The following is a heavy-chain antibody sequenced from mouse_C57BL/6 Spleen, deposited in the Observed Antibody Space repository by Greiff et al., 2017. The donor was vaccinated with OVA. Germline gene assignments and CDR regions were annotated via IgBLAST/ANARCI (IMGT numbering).Heavy chain of an antibody. Sequence: VKLQESGAELARPGASVKMSCKASGYTFTSYTMHWVKQRPGQGLEWIGYINPSSGYTKYNQKFKDKATLTADKSSSTAYMQLSSLTSEDSAVYYCARSDSTDYDYFDYWGQGTTLTVSS. V-gene: IGHV1-4*01. J-gene: IGHJ2*01. D-gene: IGHD3-2*02. CDR3: ARSDSTDYDYFDY. CDR1: GYTFTSYT. CDR2: INPSSGYT.